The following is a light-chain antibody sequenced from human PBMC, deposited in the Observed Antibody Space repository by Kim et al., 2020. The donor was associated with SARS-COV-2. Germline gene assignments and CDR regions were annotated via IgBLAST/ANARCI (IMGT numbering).Light chain of an antibody. CDR1: SLRSYY. J-gene: IGLJ2*01. CDR3: QSRDSGGSVI. Sequence: SSELTQDPAVSVVLGQTVRITCQGDSLRSYYATWYQQKPRQAPVLVIYGRNNRPSGIPDRFSGSASGNTASLTISGAQAEDEADFYCQSRDSGGSVIFGGGTKLTVL. CDR2: GRN. V-gene: IGLV3-19*01.